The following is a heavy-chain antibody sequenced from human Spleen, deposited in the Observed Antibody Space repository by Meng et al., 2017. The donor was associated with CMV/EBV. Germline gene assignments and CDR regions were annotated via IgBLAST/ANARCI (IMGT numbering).Heavy chain of an antibody. V-gene: IGHV3-23*01. CDR1: GFTFSSYA. D-gene: IGHD4/OR15-4a*01. Sequence: GGSLRLSCAASGFTFSSYAMSWVRQAPGKGLEWVSAISGSGGSTYYSDSVKGRFTISRDNSKNTLYLQMNSLRAEDTAVYYFAKFVGAGMGYYYYGMDVWGQGTTVTVSS. CDR3: AKFVGAGMGYYYYGMDV. J-gene: IGHJ6*02. CDR2: ISGSGGST.